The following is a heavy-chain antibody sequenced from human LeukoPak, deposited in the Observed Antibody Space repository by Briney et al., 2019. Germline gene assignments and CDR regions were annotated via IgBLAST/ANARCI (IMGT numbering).Heavy chain of an antibody. CDR3: AGGYYDSSGYSLGY. J-gene: IGHJ4*02. V-gene: IGHV3-53*01. Sequence: GGSLRLSCAASGFTVSSNYMSWVRQAPGKGLEWVSVIYSGGSTYYADSVKGRFTISRDNSKNTLYLQMNSLRAEDTAVYYCAGGYYDSSGYSLGYWGQGTLVTVSS. CDR2: IYSGGST. CDR1: GFTVSSNY. D-gene: IGHD3-22*01.